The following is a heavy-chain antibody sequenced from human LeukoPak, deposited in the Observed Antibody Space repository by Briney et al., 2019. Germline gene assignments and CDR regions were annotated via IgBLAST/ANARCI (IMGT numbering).Heavy chain of an antibody. V-gene: IGHV1-2*06. CDR2: INPKSGGT. Sequence: ASVKVSCKASGYTFTGYFMNWVRQAPAQGPEWMGRINPKSGGTNYAQKFQGRVTMTSDTSITTGYMELSRLRSDDTAVYYCARVGDGLNDAFDMWGQGTLVTVYS. CDR3: ARVGDGLNDAFDM. D-gene: IGHD5-24*01. J-gene: IGHJ3*02. CDR1: GYTFTGYF.